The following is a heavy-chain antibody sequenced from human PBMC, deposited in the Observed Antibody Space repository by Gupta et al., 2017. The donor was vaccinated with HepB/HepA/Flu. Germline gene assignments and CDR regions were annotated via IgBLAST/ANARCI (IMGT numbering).Heavy chain of an antibody. CDR2: INHSGST. CDR3: ARKGGIRVVPAARAFDY. J-gene: IGHJ4*02. V-gene: IGHV4-34*01. D-gene: IGHD2-2*01. CDR1: GGSFSGYY. Sequence: QVQLQQWGAGLLKPSETLSLTCAVYGGSFSGYYWSWIRQPPGKGLEWIGEINHSGSTNYNPSLKSRVTISVDTSKNQFSLKLSSVTAADTAVYYCARKGGIRVVPAARAFDYWGQGTLVTVSS.